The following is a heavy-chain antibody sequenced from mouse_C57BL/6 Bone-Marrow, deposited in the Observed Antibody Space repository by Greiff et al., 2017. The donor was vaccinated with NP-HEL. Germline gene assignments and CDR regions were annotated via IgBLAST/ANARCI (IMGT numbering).Heavy chain of an antibody. CDR1: GFTFSSYG. V-gene: IGHV5-6*02. Sequence: EVNLVESGGDLVKPGGSLKLSCAASGFTFSSYGMSWVRQTPDQRLEWVATISRGGSYTYYPDSVKGRFTISRDNAKNTLYLQLSSLKSEDTAMYYCARRVYYDYDGYYAMDYWGQGTSVTVSS. CDR3: ARRVYYDYDGYYAMDY. CDR2: ISRGGSYT. D-gene: IGHD2-4*01. J-gene: IGHJ4*01.